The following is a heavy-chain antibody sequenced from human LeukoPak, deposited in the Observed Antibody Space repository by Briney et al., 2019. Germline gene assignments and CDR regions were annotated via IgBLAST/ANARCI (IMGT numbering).Heavy chain of an antibody. CDR1: GFTFSSYA. D-gene: IGHD6-13*01. CDR2: ISNDGNNK. J-gene: IGHJ4*02. CDR3: ARDGIAATGRGYFDY. V-gene: IGHV3-30-3*01. Sequence: PGRSLRLSCAASGFTFSSYAMHWVRQAPGKGLEWVAVISNDGNNKYYADSVKGRFTISRDNSKNTLYLQMNSLRAEDTAVYYCARDGIAATGRGYFDYWGQGTLVTVSS.